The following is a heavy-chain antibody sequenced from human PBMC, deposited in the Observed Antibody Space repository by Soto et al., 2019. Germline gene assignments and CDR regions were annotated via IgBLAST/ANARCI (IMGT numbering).Heavy chain of an antibody. CDR2: VYYSGTT. V-gene: IGHV4-61*08. J-gene: IGHJ6*02. CDR1: GGSIDSGDYY. D-gene: IGHD6-19*01. Sequence: SSETLSLTCTVSGGSIDSGDYYWSWIRQPPGKGLEWIGYVYYSGTTNYNPFLKSRVTLSLDKSKNQFSLKMNSVTAADTAVYYCAREPYPGIAVAGPRGYGMDVWGQGTTVTVSS. CDR3: AREPYPGIAVAGPRGYGMDV.